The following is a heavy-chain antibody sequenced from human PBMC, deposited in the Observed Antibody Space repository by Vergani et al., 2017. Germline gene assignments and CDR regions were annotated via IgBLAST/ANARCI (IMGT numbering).Heavy chain of an antibody. Sequence: QVQLQESGPGLVKPSETLPLTCTVSGGSISSYYWSWIRQPPGKGLEWIGYIYYSGSTNYNPSLKSRVTISVDTSKNQFSLKLSSVTAADTAVYYCARGDYGGNSGYFDYWGQGTLVTVSS. CDR3: ARGDYGGNSGYFDY. CDR2: IYYSGST. V-gene: IGHV4-59*01. J-gene: IGHJ4*02. D-gene: IGHD4-23*01. CDR1: GGSISSYY.